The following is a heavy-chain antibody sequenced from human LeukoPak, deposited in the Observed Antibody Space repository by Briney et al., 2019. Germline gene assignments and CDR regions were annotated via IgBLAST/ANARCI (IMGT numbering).Heavy chain of an antibody. Sequence: GEALEISWQGSGYSFSTYWIGGVRQVPGKGLEWMGFIYPGDSDTKYSPSFQGQVAISAAKSISTAYLQWSSLKASDTAMYYCARPRGGSSVTALTFFDYWGQGTLVTVSS. CDR1: GYSFSTYW. J-gene: IGHJ4*02. CDR3: ARPRGGSSVTALTFFDY. D-gene: IGHD6-6*01. V-gene: IGHV5-51*01. CDR2: IYPGDSDT.